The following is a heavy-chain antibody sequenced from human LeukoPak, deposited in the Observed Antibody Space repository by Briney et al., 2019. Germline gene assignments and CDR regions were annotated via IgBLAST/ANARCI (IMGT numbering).Heavy chain of an antibody. D-gene: IGHD2-15*01. J-gene: IGHJ4*02. CDR3: ARDQLYCSGGICYFDY. CDR2: IKSDGSSI. CDR1: GFTFRSYW. V-gene: IGHV3-74*01. Sequence: GGSLRLSCAASGFTFRSYWMHWVRQAPGKGLVWVSRIKSDGSSITYAESVKGRFTISRDNTKNTLYLQMNSLRAEDTAVYYCARDQLYCSGGICYFDYWGRGTLVTVSS.